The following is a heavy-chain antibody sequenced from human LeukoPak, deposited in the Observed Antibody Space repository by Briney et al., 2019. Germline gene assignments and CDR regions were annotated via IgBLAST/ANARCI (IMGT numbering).Heavy chain of an antibody. D-gene: IGHD6-19*01. CDR2: IYYSGST. CDR1: GGSISSGGYY. V-gene: IGHV4-31*03. Sequence: SQTLSLTCTVSGGSISSGGYYWSWIRQHPGKGLEWIGYIYYSGSTYYNPSLKSRVTISVDTSKNQFSLKLSSVTAADTAIYYCARQSIAVAGWGNWGQGTLVTVSS. J-gene: IGHJ4*02. CDR3: ARQSIAVAGWGN.